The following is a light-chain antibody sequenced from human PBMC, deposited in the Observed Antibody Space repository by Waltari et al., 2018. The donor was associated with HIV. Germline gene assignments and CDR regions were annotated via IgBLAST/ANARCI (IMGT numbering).Light chain of an antibody. CDR2: AAS. CDR1: QSVSIN. J-gene: IGKJ1*01. Sequence: EMVMTQSPATLSVSQGDRVTLSCRASQSVSINLAWFQHKRGQAPRLLIYAASIRATGVPARFRGSGSGTDFTLTITSFQSEDLAVYVCQQYNNWPRGTFGPGTKVEV. CDR3: QQYNNWPRGT. V-gene: IGKV3-15*01.